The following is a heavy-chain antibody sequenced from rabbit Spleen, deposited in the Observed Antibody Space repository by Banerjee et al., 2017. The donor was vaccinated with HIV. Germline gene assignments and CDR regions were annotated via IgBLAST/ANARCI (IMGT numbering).Heavy chain of an antibody. D-gene: IGHD1-1*01. J-gene: IGHJ4*01. CDR1: GFSFNDDYV. V-gene: IGHV1S45*01. Sequence: QEQLVESGGDLVKPEGSLTLPCTASGFSFNDDYVMCWVRQAPGKGLKWIACINTWSNRPVYASWAKGRFTMSKTSSTTVTLEMTSLTAADTATYFCARDLVGVIGWNFYLWGQGTLVTVS. CDR3: ARDLVGVIGWNFYL. CDR2: INTWSNRP.